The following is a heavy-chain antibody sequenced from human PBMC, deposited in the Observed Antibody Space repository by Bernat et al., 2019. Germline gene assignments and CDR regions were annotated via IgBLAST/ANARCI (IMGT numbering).Heavy chain of an antibody. CDR1: GFTVSTNH. CDR2: ILNDGRT. Sequence: EVQLLESGGDLVQPGGSLRLSCAASGFTVSTNHVSWVRQAPGKGLEWVSFILNDGRTHYADSVRGRFTISRDNSKNTVYLQMNSVRVEDTAVYYCMGYGGNSVWGQGTLVTVSS. D-gene: IGHD2-21*01. CDR3: MGYGGNSV. J-gene: IGHJ4*02. V-gene: IGHV3-66*01.